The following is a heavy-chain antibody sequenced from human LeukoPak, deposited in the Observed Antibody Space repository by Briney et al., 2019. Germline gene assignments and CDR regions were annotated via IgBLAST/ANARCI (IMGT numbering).Heavy chain of an antibody. CDR1: GFTFSFYW. Sequence: PGGSLRLSCAASGFTFSFYWMSWVRQAPGKGLEWVSYISSSGNTIYYADSVKGRFTISRDNAKSSLYLQMNSLRAEDTALYFCATDLSYWGQGTLVTVSS. J-gene: IGHJ4*02. CDR2: ISSSGNTI. V-gene: IGHV3-48*04. CDR3: ATDLSY.